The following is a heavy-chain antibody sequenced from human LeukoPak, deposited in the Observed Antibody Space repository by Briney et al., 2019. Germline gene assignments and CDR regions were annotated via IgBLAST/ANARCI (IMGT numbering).Heavy chain of an antibody. Sequence: SETLSLTCTVSGGSISSSSYYWGWIRQPPGKGLEWIGSIYYSGSTYYNPSLKSQVTISVDTSKNQFSLKLSSVTAADTAVYYCARSKYNWNEDYWGQGTLVTVSS. D-gene: IGHD1-1*01. CDR3: ARSKYNWNEDY. CDR1: GGSISSSSYY. J-gene: IGHJ4*02. V-gene: IGHV4-39*01. CDR2: IYYSGST.